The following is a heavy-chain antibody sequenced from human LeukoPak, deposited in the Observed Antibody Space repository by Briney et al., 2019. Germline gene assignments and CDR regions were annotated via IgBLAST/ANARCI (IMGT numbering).Heavy chain of an antibody. V-gene: IGHV3-64*01. J-gene: IGHJ4*02. CDR3: ASLQSGSYDY. CDR2: ISGNGGST. D-gene: IGHD1-26*01. CDR1: GFTFSNYA. Sequence: AGGSLRLSCAASGFTFSNYAMHWVRQAPEKGPEYVSAISGNGGSTYYVNSVKGRFTISRDNSKNTLYLQMGSLRAEDMAVYYCASLQSGSYDYWGQGTLVIVSS.